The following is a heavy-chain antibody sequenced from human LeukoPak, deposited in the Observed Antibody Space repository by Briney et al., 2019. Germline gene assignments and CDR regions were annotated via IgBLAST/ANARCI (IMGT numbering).Heavy chain of an antibody. CDR3: AKGTNWNYYFDY. J-gene: IGHJ4*02. D-gene: IGHD1-7*01. CDR1: GFTFSSYA. V-gene: IGHV3-23*01. CDR2: ISGSGGSI. Sequence: GGSLRLSCAASGFTFSSYAMSWVRQAPGKGLEWVSAISGSGGSIYYADSVKGRFTISRDNSKNTLCLQMNSLRAEDTAVYYCAKGTNWNYYFDYWGQGTLVTVSS.